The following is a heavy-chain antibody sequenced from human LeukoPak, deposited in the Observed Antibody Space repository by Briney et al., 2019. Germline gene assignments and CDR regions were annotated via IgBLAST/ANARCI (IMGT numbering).Heavy chain of an antibody. Sequence: PSETLSLTCTVSGGSISSSSYYWGWIRQPPGKGLEWIGSIYYSGSTYYNPSLKSRVTISVDTSKNQFSLRLSSVTAADTAIYYCTRDTISMFRGDRLHWFDPWGQGTLVTVSS. CDR2: IYYSGST. CDR1: GGSISSSSYY. J-gene: IGHJ5*02. V-gene: IGHV4-39*02. D-gene: IGHD3-10*01. CDR3: TRDTISMFRGDRLHWFDP.